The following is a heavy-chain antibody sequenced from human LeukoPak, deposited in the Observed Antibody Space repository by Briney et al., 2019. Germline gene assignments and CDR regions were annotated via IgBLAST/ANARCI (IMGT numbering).Heavy chain of an antibody. Sequence: GASVKVFCKASGGTFSSCAISWVRQAPGQGLGWMGGIIPIFGTANYAQKFQGRVTITTDDSTSTAYLELSSLRSEDTAVYYCARDNFGLGSRGYFDLWGRGTLVTVSS. V-gene: IGHV1-69*05. CDR3: ARDNFGLGSRGYFDL. CDR1: GGTFSSCA. D-gene: IGHD3/OR15-3a*01. CDR2: IIPIFGTA. J-gene: IGHJ2*01.